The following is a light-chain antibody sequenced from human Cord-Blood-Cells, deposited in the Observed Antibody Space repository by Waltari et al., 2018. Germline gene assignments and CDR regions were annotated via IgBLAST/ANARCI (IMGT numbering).Light chain of an antibody. CDR3: QQSYSTPPFT. J-gene: IGKJ5*01. CDR2: DAS. V-gene: IGKV1-39*01. CDR1: QSISSY. Sequence: DIQMTQSPSSLSASVGDRVTITCRASQSISSYLNWYQQKPGKAPKLRIYDASSLQSGGPSRFSGSGSGTDFTLTISSLQPEDFATYYCQQSYSTPPFTFGQGTRLEIK.